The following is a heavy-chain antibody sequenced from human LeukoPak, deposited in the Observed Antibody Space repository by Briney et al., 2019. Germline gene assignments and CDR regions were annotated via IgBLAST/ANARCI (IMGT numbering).Heavy chain of an antibody. D-gene: IGHD6-6*01. CDR1: GFTFSSYS. CDR3: ARGPSSSSTYFDY. CDR2: ISNTGSTI. V-gene: IGHV3-48*01. Sequence: GGSLRLSCAASGFTFSSYSMNWVRQAPGKGLEWVSYISNTGSTIYYADSVRGRFTISRDNAKNSLYLQMNSLRAEDTAVYYCARGPSSSSTYFDYWGQGTLVTVSS. J-gene: IGHJ4*02.